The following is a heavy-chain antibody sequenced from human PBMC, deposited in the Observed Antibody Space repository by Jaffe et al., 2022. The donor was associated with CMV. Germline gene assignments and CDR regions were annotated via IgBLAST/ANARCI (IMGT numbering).Heavy chain of an antibody. Sequence: EVQLVESGGGLVKPGGSLRLSCAASGFTFSNAWMSWVRQAPGKGLEWVGRIKSKTDGGTTDYAAPVKGRFTISRDDSKNTLYLQMNSLKTEDTAVYYCTTDPSLLRFLEWRWSWFDPWGQGTLVTVSS. V-gene: IGHV3-15*01. CDR2: IKSKTDGGTT. CDR3: TTDPSLLRFLEWRWSWFDP. CDR1: GFTFSNAW. J-gene: IGHJ5*02. D-gene: IGHD3-3*01.